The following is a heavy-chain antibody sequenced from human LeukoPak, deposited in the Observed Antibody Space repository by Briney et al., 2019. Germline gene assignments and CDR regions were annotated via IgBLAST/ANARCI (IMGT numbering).Heavy chain of an antibody. Sequence: SETLSLTCSVSGGSVSSGSYYWSWIRQPPGKGLEWIGYIYYSGSTNYNPSLKSRVTISVDTSKNQFSLKLSSVTAADTAVYYCASYGVSSWYFDLWGRGTLVTVSS. J-gene: IGHJ2*01. D-gene: IGHD4-17*01. V-gene: IGHV4-61*01. CDR2: IYYSGST. CDR3: ASYGVSSWYFDL. CDR1: GGSVSSGSYY.